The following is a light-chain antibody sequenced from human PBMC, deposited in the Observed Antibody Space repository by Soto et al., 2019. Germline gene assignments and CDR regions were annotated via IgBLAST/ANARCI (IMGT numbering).Light chain of an antibody. CDR3: QQYNNWPRT. V-gene: IGKV3-15*01. Sequence: EIVMTQSPATLSVSPGESATLSCRASQSVSSNLAWYQQKPGQAPRLLIYGASTRATGIPARFSGSGSGTEFTLTISSLQSEDFAFYYYQQYNNWPRTFGQGTKLEIK. CDR1: QSVSSN. CDR2: GAS. J-gene: IGKJ2*01.